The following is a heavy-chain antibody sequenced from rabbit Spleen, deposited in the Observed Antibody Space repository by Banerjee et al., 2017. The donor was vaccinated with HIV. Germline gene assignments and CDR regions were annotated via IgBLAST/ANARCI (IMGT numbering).Heavy chain of an antibody. CDR3: VRDRANIGGDYGPYYFDL. CDR1: GFDFSGYG. J-gene: IGHJ4*01. V-gene: IGHV1S7*01. Sequence: QSLEETGGGLVQPGGSLKLSCKASGFDFSGYGVSWVRQAPGKGLEWMGYIDPVFGSTYSAGGVNARSPIPRHNAQNTLYLQLNSLTAADTATYFCVRDRANIGGDYGPYYFDLWGPGTLVTVS. CDR2: IDPVFGST. D-gene: IGHD2-1*01.